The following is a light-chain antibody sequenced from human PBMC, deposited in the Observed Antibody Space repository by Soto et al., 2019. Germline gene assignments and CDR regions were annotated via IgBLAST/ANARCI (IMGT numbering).Light chain of an antibody. V-gene: IGLV2-14*01. CDR1: SSDIGSYNF. CDR2: EVS. CDR3: SSYTRSNTDV. Sequence: QSALTQPASVSGSPGQSITISCTGTSSDIGSYNFVSWYRHHPGKAPKLMIFEVSNRPLGGSNRFSGSKSGNTASLTISGLRAEDEADYYCSSYTRSNTDVFGTGTKVTVL. J-gene: IGLJ1*01.